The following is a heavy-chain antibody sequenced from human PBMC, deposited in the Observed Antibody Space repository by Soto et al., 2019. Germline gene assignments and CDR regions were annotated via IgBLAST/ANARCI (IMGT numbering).Heavy chain of an antibody. V-gene: IGHV4-39*01. CDR1: GGSISSSSYY. CDR3: ARRKGLNLDP. CDR2: IYYSGST. Sequence: SETLSLTCTVSGGSISSSSYYWGWIRQPPGKGLEWIGSIYYSGSTYYNPSLKSRVTISVDTSKNQFSLKLSSVTAADTAVYYCARRKGLNLDPWGQGTLVTVSS. J-gene: IGHJ5*02.